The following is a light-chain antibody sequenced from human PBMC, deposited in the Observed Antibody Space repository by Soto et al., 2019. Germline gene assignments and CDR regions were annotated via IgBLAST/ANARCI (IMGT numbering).Light chain of an antibody. V-gene: IGKV3-20*01. CDR3: QQYGSSPLVT. CDR1: QSVSSSY. Sequence: EIVLTQSPGTLSLSPGERATLSCRASQSVSSSYLAWYQQKPGQAPRLLIYGASSRATGIPDRFSGSGSGTVFTLTISRLEPEDFEVYYCQQYGSSPLVTFGQGTRLEIK. J-gene: IGKJ5*01. CDR2: GAS.